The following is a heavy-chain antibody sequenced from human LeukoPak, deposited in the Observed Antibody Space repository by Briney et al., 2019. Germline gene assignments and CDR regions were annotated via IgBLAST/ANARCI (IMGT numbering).Heavy chain of an antibody. CDR2: INHSGST. J-gene: IGHJ5*02. D-gene: IGHD3-10*01. CDR1: GGSFSGYY. V-gene: IGHV4-34*01. CDR3: ARGMRYYYGSGYNWFDP. Sequence: PSETLSLTCAVYGGSFSGYYWSWIRQPPGKGLEWIGEINHSGSTNYNPSLKSRVTISVDTSKNQFSLKLSSVTAADTAVYYCARGMRYYYGSGYNWFDPWGQGTLVTVSS.